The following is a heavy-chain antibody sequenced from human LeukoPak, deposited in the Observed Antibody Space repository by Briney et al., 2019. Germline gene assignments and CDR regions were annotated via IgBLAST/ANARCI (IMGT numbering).Heavy chain of an antibody. D-gene: IGHD3-10*01. CDR2: ISSSSSYI. CDR3: ARGGHYYGSGSYYTFDY. J-gene: IGHJ4*02. Sequence: GGSLRLSCAAFGFTFSSYSMNWVRQAPGKGLEWVSSISSSSSYIYYADSVKGRFTISRDNAKNSLYLQMNSLRAEDTAVYYCARGGHYYGSGSYYTFDYWGQGTLVTVSS. CDR1: GFTFSSYS. V-gene: IGHV3-21*01.